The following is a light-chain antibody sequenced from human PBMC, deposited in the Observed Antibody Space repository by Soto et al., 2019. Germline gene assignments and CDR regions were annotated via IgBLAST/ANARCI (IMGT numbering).Light chain of an antibody. CDR1: SSDVGDYKY. Sequence: QSALTQPASVSGSPGQSITISCTGTSSDVGDYKYVSWYQQHPDKAPKLIIFVNSNRPSGISNRFSASKSCNTASLTISGLQAEDEADYYCSSYTSSDTPYVFGTGTKVTVL. CDR3: SSYTSSDTPYV. CDR2: VNS. V-gene: IGLV2-14*01. J-gene: IGLJ1*01.